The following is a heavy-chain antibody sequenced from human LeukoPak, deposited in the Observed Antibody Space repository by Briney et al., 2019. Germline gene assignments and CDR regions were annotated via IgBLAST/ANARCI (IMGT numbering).Heavy chain of an antibody. Sequence: PSETLSLTCTVSGGSISSYYWSWIRQPPGKGLEWIGHIYYSGSTNYNPSLKSRVTISVDTSKNQFSLKLSSVTAADTAVYYCARDRTHFDYWGQGTLVTVSS. CDR2: IYYSGST. CDR1: GGSISSYY. J-gene: IGHJ4*02. CDR3: ARDRTHFDY. V-gene: IGHV4-59*01.